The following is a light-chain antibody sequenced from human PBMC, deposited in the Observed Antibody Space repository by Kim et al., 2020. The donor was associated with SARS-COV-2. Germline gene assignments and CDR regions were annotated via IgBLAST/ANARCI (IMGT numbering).Light chain of an antibody. CDR1: QSISSS. J-gene: IGKJ1*01. CDR3: QHYFGSPWT. Sequence: LSPGERATLSCRASQSISSSLAWFQQTPGLAPRLLIFGAFTRATGIPDRFSGGGSGTDFTLTISRLEPEDFAVYYCQHYFGSPWTFGQGTKVDIK. CDR2: GAF. V-gene: IGKV3-20*01.